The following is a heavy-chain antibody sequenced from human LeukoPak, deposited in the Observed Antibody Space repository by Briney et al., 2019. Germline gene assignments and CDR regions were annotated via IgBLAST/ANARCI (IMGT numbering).Heavy chain of an antibody. J-gene: IGHJ6*04. D-gene: IGHD6-19*01. CDR1: GFTFSSYE. CDR2: ISSSGSTI. Sequence: GGSLRLSCAASGFTFSSYEMNWVRQAQGKGLEWVSYISSSGSTIYYADSVKGRFTISRDNAKNSLYLQMNSLRAEDTAVYYCARWARIAVAGRGMDVWGKGTTVTVSS. V-gene: IGHV3-48*03. CDR3: ARWARIAVAGRGMDV.